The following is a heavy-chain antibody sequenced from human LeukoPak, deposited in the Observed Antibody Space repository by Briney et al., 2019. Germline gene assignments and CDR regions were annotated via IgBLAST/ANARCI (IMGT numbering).Heavy chain of an antibody. CDR1: GFAVSSNY. D-gene: IGHD1-26*01. CDR3: ARDFSGRGDAFDI. Sequence: GGSLRLSCAASGFAVSSNYMSWVRQAPGKGLEWVSVIYSDGNAYYADSVKGRFTISRDNSKNTLYLQMNSLRAEDTAVYYCARDFSGRGDAFDIWGQGTMVTVSS. J-gene: IGHJ3*02. CDR2: IYSDGNA. V-gene: IGHV3-53*01.